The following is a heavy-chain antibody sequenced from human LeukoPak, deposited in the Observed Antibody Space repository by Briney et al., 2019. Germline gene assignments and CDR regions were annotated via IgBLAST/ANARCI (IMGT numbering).Heavy chain of an antibody. V-gene: IGHV3-11*01. CDR1: GFSFSDYY. J-gene: IGHJ4*02. Sequence: PGGSLRLSCGASGFSFSDYYMSWVRQAPGKGLEWISYISSGGDTIKYADSVRGRFTISRDNAKNSLYLQMNRLRAEDTAVYYCAKDLNWGGRWGQGTLVTVSS. CDR3: AKDLNWGGR. D-gene: IGHD7-27*01. CDR2: ISSGGDTI.